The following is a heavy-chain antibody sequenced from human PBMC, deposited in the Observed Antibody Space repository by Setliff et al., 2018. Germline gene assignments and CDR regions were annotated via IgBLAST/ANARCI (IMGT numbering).Heavy chain of an antibody. J-gene: IGHJ6*02. CDR2: ISAYNGNT. CDR1: GYTFTSYG. V-gene: IGHV1-18*01. D-gene: IGHD3-10*01. Sequence: ASVKVFCKASGYTFTSYGISWVRQAPGQGLEWMGWISAYNGNTNYAQKLQGRVTMTTDTSTSTAYMELRSLRSDDTAVYYCARDVGPPDEAIWFGAYMDVWGQGTTVTVSS. CDR3: ARDVGPPDEAIWFGAYMDV.